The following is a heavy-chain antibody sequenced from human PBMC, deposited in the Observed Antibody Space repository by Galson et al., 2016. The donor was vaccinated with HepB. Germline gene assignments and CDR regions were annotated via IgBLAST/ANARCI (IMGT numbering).Heavy chain of an antibody. CDR1: GFVVKSRY. CDR3: ASSSYRGYCSAGNCYGVFDD. V-gene: IGHV3-53*01. D-gene: IGHD2-15*01. Sequence: SLRLSCAASGFVVKSRYMSWVRQAPGKGLECISVIDTGTNKYYADSVKGRFTVSRDNSNNALYLQMNSLRAEDTAVYYCASSSYRGYCSAGNCYGVFDDWGQGTLVAVSS. J-gene: IGHJ4*02. CDR2: IDTGTNK.